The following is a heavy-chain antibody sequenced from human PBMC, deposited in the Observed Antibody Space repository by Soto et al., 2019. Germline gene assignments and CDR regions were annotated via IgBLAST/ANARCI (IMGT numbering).Heavy chain of an antibody. D-gene: IGHD3-16*01. V-gene: IGHV4-30-2*01. CDR1: GDSISSGVFS. Sequence: SETLSLTCAVSGDSISSGVFSWSWIRQPPGKGLEWIGYIYYSGNTYYSPSLRSRVTISIDTSRNQFSLKLNSMTAADTAVYYCAIHNYGPAITSFDYWGLGTLGTVSS. CDR3: AIHNYGPAITSFDY. J-gene: IGHJ4*02. CDR2: IYYSGNT.